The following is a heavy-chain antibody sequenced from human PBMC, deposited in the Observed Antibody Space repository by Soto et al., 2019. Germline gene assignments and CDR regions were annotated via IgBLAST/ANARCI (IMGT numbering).Heavy chain of an antibody. J-gene: IGHJ6*02. CDR2: ISAYNGNT. Sequence: ASVKVSFKASGYTFTSYGISWVRQAPGQGLEWMGWISAYNGNTNYAQKLQGRVTMTTDTSTSTAYMELRSLRSDDTAVYYCARESITIFGVVIRMDVWGQGTTVTAP. V-gene: IGHV1-18*01. CDR3: ARESITIFGVVIRMDV. CDR1: GYTFTSYG. D-gene: IGHD3-3*01.